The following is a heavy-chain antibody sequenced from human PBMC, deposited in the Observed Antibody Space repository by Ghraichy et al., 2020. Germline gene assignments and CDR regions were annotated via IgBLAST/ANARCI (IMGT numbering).Heavy chain of an antibody. CDR2: IGAAGAT. J-gene: IGHJ3*01. CDR1: GFTFSSYD. Sequence: GGSLRLSCAASGFTFSSYDMHWVRQSTQKGLEWVSAIGAAGATRYADSVRGRFTVSRENGKNSLYLQMNSLRAGDTAVYYCARGGSDAFDFWGQGTVVSVSS. V-gene: IGHV3-13*01. CDR3: ARGGSDAFDF.